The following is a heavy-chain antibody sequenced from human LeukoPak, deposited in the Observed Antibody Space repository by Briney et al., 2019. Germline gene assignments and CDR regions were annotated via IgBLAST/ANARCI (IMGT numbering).Heavy chain of an antibody. D-gene: IGHD5/OR15-5a*01. Sequence: SETLSLTRTVSGGSLDSYYWSWIRQPPAKGLEWIGYIYYTGSTEYNPPLQRGVTIPLDTSKNQFYLKLTHVPAADPAAYHIVRVYLSAEYYFDYWGQGNLVSVSS. CDR3: VRVYLSAEYYFDY. J-gene: IGHJ4*02. CDR1: GGSLDSYY. CDR2: IYYTGST. V-gene: IGHV4-59*01.